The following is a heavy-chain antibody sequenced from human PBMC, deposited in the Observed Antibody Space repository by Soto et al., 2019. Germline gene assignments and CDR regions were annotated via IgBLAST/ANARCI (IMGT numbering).Heavy chain of an antibody. J-gene: IGHJ3*02. CDR1: GGSISSTNW. CDR3: GTFRSGYYQTDAFGI. CDR2: IYHSGSS. Sequence: QMQLQESGPGLVKPSGTLSLTCAVSGGSISSTNWWTWVRQPPGKGLEWIGEIYHSGSSNYNPSLESRVTISVDKSKTQFSLTLSSVTAADTAVYYCGTFRSGYYQTDAFGIWGQGTMVTVSS. D-gene: IGHD3-22*01. V-gene: IGHV4-4*02.